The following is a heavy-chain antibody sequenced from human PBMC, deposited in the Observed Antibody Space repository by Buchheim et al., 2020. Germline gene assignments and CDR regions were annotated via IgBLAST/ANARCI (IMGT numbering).Heavy chain of an antibody. J-gene: IGHJ4*02. CDR1: GFSFSSYE. Sequence: EVQLVESGGGLVQPGGSLRLSCAASGFSFSSYEMNWVRQAPGKGLEWVSYISSSGTTIYYEDSVKGRFTISRDNAKNSLYLQMHSLRAEDTAVYYCARGSGNYRDYFDYWGQGTL. CDR2: ISSSGTTI. CDR3: ARGSGNYRDYFDY. V-gene: IGHV3-48*03. D-gene: IGHD1-26*01.